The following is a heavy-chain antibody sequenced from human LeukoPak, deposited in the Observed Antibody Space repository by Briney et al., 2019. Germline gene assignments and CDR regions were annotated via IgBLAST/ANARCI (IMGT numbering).Heavy chain of an antibody. J-gene: IGHJ6*03. V-gene: IGHV4-39*07. D-gene: IGHD6-13*01. Sequence: SSETLSLTCTVSGGSISSSSYYWGWIRQPPGKGLEWIGSIYYSGSTYYNPSLKSRVTISVDTSKNQFSLKLSSVTAADTAVYYCARDAIDSSSWIPYYYYYYMDVWGKGTTVTISS. CDR2: IYYSGST. CDR1: GGSISSSSYY. CDR3: ARDAIDSSSWIPYYYYYYMDV.